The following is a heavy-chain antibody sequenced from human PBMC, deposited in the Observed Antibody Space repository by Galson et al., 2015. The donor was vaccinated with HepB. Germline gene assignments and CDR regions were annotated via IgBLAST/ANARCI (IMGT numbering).Heavy chain of an antibody. CDR2: INPNSGGT. V-gene: IGHV1-2*02. Sequence: SVKVSCKASGYTFTGYYMHWVRQAPGQGLEWMGWINPNSGGTNYAQKFQGRVTMTRDTSISTAYMELSRLRSDDTAVYYCASAPGPRRGYSYGRSNYYFDYWGQGTLVTVSS. D-gene: IGHD5-18*01. CDR1: GYTFTGYY. CDR3: ASAPGPRRGYSYGRSNYYFDY. J-gene: IGHJ4*02.